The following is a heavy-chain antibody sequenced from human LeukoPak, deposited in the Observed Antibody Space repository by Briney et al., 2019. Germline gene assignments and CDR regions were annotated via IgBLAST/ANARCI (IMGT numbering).Heavy chain of an antibody. CDR1: GFTFSSYG. J-gene: IGHJ4*02. V-gene: IGHV3-30*18. CDR3: AKDWVYYYDSSGYYYPDY. CDR2: ISYDGSNK. Sequence: GGSLRLSCAASGFTFSSYGMHWVRQAPGKGLEWVAVISYDGSNKYYADSVKGRFTISRDNSKNTLYLQMNSLRAEDTAVYYCAKDWVYYYDSSGYYYPDYWGQGTLVTVSS. D-gene: IGHD3-22*01.